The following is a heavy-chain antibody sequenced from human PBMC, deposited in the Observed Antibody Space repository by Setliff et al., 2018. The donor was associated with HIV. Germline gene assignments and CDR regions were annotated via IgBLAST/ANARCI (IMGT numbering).Heavy chain of an antibody. V-gene: IGHV3-7*01. J-gene: IGHJ4*02. CDR3: AAQGVL. CDR1: GFRFRSYW. CDR2: VKQDGTET. Sequence: GGSLRLSCAASGFRFRSYWMSWVRQAPGKGLESVANVKQDGTETLYVDSVKGRFTISRDNANNLVYLQMNSLRVEDTAVYFCAAQGVLWGQGTQVTVSS.